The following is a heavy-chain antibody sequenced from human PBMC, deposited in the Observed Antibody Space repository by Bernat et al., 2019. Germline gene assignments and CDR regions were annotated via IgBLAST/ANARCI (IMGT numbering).Heavy chain of an antibody. J-gene: IGHJ6*02. CDR2: IPHDGNKE. V-gene: IGHV3-33*01. Sequence: QVQLVESGGGVVQPGRSLRLSCAASGFTFSNYGMHWVRQAPGKGLEWVAVIPHDGNKELYADSVKGRLTISRDNSKNTLYLQMNSLRAEDTAVYYCARDLSLGGMDVRGQGTTVAVS. CDR1: GFTFSNYG. D-gene: IGHD3-16*01. CDR3: ARDLSLGGMDV.